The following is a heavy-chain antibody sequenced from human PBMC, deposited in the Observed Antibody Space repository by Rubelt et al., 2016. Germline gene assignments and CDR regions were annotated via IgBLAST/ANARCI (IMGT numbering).Heavy chain of an antibody. D-gene: IGHD3-9*01. CDR3: ARTVSGLVIRTSYNWFDP. J-gene: IGHJ5*02. CDR1: GGSFSGYY. V-gene: IGHV4-34*01. Sequence: QVQLQQWGAGLLKPSETLSLTCAVYGGSFSGYYWSWIRQPPGKGLEWIGEINHSGSTNYNPSLKSRFTISVATSKNQCSLKLSSVTAADTAVYYWARTVSGLVIRTSYNWFDPWGQGTLVTVSS. CDR2: INHSGST.